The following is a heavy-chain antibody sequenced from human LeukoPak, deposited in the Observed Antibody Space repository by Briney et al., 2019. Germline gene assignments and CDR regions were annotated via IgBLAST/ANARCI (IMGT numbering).Heavy chain of an antibody. CDR3: ARAHSWLRFLYYYMDV. V-gene: IGHV4-39*07. D-gene: IGHD5-12*01. CDR1: GGSISSSSYY. Sequence: SETLSLTCTVSGGSISSSSYYWGWIRQPPGKGLEWIGTIYYSGSAYYSPSLKSRVTISVDTSKTQFSLKLSSVTAADTAVYYCARAHSWLRFLYYYMDVWGEGTTVTVSS. J-gene: IGHJ6*03. CDR2: IYYSGSA.